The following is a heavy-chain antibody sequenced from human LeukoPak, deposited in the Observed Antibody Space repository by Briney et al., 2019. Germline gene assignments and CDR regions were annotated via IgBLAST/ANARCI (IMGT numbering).Heavy chain of an antibody. J-gene: IGHJ4*02. Sequence: ASVKVSCKASGGTFISYAISWVRQAPGQGLEWMGRIIPILGIANYAQKFQGRVTITADKSTSTAYMELSSLRSEDTAVYYCASLYSGYDQFDYWGQGTLVTVSS. CDR3: ASLYSGYDQFDY. D-gene: IGHD5-12*01. CDR2: IIPILGIA. CDR1: GGTFISYA. V-gene: IGHV1-69*04.